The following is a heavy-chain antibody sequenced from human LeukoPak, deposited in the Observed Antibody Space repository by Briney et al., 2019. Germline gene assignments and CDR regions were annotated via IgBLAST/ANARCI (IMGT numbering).Heavy chain of an antibody. J-gene: IGHJ4*02. CDR2: INHSGST. CDR3: ARQPLTGPFDY. Sequence: SVTLSLTCAVYGGSFSGYYWSWIRQPPGKGLEWIGEINHSGSTNYNPSLKSRVTISVDTSKNQFSLKLSSVTAADTAVYYCARQPLTGPFDYWGQGTLVTVSS. D-gene: IGHD1-20*01. V-gene: IGHV4-34*01. CDR1: GGSFSGYY.